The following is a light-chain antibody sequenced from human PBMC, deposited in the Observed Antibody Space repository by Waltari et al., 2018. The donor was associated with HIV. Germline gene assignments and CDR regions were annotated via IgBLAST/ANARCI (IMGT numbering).Light chain of an antibody. J-gene: IGLJ1*01. CDR1: SSNVGSDDL. CDR2: EVT. CDR3: CSCPRSGIRYV. Sequence: QSALTQPASVSGSPGQSITISCTGTSSNVGSDDLVSWYQQHPGEAPKLIIYEVTKRPAGVSNRFSGSKSGNTASLTRSGLQAEDEADYYCCSCPRSGIRYVFGTGTKVTVL. V-gene: IGLV2-23*02.